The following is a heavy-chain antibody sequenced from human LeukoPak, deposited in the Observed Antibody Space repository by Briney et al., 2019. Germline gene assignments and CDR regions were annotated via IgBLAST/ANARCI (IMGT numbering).Heavy chain of an antibody. V-gene: IGHV3-30*02. CDR1: GFTFSTYG. D-gene: IGHD3-10*01. J-gene: IGHJ6*02. Sequence: PGGSLRLSCAASGFTFSTYGMHWVRQAPGKGLEWVAFIRYDGSNKYYADSVKGRFTISRDNSKNTLYLQMNSLRAEDTAVYYCAKDTYYYGSGSYYGMDVWGQGTTVTVSS. CDR3: AKDTYYYGSGSYYGMDV. CDR2: IRYDGSNK.